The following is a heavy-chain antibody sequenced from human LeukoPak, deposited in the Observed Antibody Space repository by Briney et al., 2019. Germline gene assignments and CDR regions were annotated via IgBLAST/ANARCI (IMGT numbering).Heavy chain of an antibody. J-gene: IGHJ4*02. CDR2: IKSDASEE. CDR3: ARQPQHEASFDY. V-gene: IGHV3-7*01. CDR1: GFMFDRYW. Sequence: AGGSLRLSCVASGFMFDRYWMSWVRQAPGKGLEWVANIKSDASEEKYLDSVMGRFKISRDNAEDSLFLRMNSLRAEDTAVYFCARQPQHEASFDYWGQGALVAVSS.